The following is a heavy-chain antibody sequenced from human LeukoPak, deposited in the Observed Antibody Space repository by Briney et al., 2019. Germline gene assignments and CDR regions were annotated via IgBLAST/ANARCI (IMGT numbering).Heavy chain of an antibody. V-gene: IGHV4-39*01. D-gene: IGHD1-26*01. J-gene: IGHJ4*02. CDR1: GGSIGSSSYY. CDR3: ARHFGANSGSYYTPFDY. Sequence: SETLSLTCTVSGGSIGSSSYYWGWIRQPPGKGLEWIGSIYYSGSTYYNPSLKSRVTISVDTSKNQFSLKLSSVTAADTAVYYCARHFGANSGSYYTPFDYWGQGTLVTVSS. CDR2: IYYSGST.